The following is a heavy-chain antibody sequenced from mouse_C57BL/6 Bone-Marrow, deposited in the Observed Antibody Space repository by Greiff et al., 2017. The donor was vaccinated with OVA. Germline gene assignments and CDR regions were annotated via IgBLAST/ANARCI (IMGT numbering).Heavy chain of an antibody. J-gene: IGHJ2*01. V-gene: IGHV1-82*01. CDR1: GYAFSSSW. CDR3: ARIDYYGSSFDY. CDR2: IYPGDGDT. D-gene: IGHD1-1*01. Sequence: VQLQQPGAELVKPGASVKISCKASGYAFSSSWMNWVKQRPGKGLEWIGRIYPGDGDTNYNGKFKGKATLTADKSSSTAYMQLSSLTSEDSAVYFCARIDYYGSSFDYWGQGTTLTVSS.